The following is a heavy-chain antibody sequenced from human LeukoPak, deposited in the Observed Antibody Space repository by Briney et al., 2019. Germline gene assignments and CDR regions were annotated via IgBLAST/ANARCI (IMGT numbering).Heavy chain of an antibody. Sequence: PSETLSLTCTVSGGSISTYYWSWIRQPAGKGLEWIGRIHTSGSTDYNPSLKSRVTMSVDTSKKQFSLRPSSVTAADAAMYYCAREGSMTARPFVSIDYWGQGTLVTVSS. D-gene: IGHD6-6*01. V-gene: IGHV4-4*07. CDR2: IHTSGST. J-gene: IGHJ4*02. CDR3: AREGSMTARPFVSIDY. CDR1: GGSISTYY.